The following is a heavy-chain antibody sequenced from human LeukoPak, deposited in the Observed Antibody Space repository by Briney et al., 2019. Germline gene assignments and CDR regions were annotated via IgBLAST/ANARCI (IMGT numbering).Heavy chain of an antibody. V-gene: IGHV3-11*04. CDR2: ISSSGSTI. D-gene: IGHD3-3*01. Sequence: GGSLRLSCAASGFTFSDYYMSWIRQAPGKGLEWVSYISSSGSTIYYADSVKGRFTISRDNAKNSLYLQMNSLRAEDTAVYYCARTSLEITIFGVNIPRFDYWGQGTPVTVSS. CDR1: GFTFSDYY. CDR3: ARTSLEITIFGVNIPRFDY. J-gene: IGHJ4*02.